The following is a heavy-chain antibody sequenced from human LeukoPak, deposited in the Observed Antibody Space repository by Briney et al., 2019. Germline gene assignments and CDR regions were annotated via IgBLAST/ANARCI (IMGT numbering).Heavy chain of an antibody. CDR3: ARGTTPVDY. CDR2: IYHSGST. Sequence: SETLSLTCTVSGDSISSGYYWGWIRQPPGKGLEWIGSIYHSGSTYYNPSLKSRVTISVDTSKNQFSLKLSSVTAADTAVYYCARGTTPVDYWGQGTLVTVSS. D-gene: IGHD1-1*01. CDR1: GDSISSGYY. V-gene: IGHV4-38-2*02. J-gene: IGHJ4*02.